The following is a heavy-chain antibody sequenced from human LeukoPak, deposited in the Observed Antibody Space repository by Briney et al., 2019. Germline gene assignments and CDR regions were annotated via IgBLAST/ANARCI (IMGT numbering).Heavy chain of an antibody. CDR2: FDPEDGET. Sequence: ASVKVSCKVSGYTLTELSMHRVRQAPGKGLEWMGGFDPEDGETIYAQKFQGRVTMTEDTSTDTAYMELSSLRSEDTAVHYCATGRATYYDSSGYYFDYWGQGTLVTVSS. J-gene: IGHJ4*02. CDR1: GYTLTELS. V-gene: IGHV1-24*01. CDR3: ATGRATYYDSSGYYFDY. D-gene: IGHD3-22*01.